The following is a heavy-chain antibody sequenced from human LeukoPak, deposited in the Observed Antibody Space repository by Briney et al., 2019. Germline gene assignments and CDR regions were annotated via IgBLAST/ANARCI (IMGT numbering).Heavy chain of an antibody. V-gene: IGHV4-34*01. Sequence: SETLSLTCAVYGGSFSGYYWSWIRQPPGKGLEWIGEINHSGSTNYNPSLKSRVTISVDTSKNQFSLKLSSVTAADTAVYYCARDSSYYDSSGSFFGYFDLWGRGTLVTVSS. D-gene: IGHD3-22*01. CDR1: GGSFSGYY. CDR2: INHSGST. J-gene: IGHJ2*01. CDR3: ARDSSYYDSSGSFFGYFDL.